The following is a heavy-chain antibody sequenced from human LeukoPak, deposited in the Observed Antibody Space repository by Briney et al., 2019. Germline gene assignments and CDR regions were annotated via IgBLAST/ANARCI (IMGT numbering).Heavy chain of an antibody. J-gene: IGHJ4*02. CDR2: INPSGGST. CDR3: ARDIVGATSGLFAY. V-gene: IGHV1-46*01. Sequence: ASVKVSCKDSGYTFTSYGISWVRQAPGQGLEWMGIINPSGGSTSYAQKFHGRVTMTRDTSTSTVYMELSSLRSEDTAVYYCARDIVGATSGLFAYWGQGTLVTVSS. D-gene: IGHD1-26*01. CDR1: GYTFTSYG.